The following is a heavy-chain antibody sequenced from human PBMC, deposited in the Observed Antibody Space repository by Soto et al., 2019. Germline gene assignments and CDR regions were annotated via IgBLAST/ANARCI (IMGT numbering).Heavy chain of an antibody. V-gene: IGHV1-69*06. CDR3: ARPANYVSGFSQ. CDR2: IIPVFGTP. Sequence: GASVKVSCKTSGITFSSSTISWVRQAPGQGLEWMGGIIPVFGTPNYAQKFQGRVTLIADKSTSTAYMELSNLSSEDTAVYFCARPANYVSGFSQWGQGTLVTVSS. D-gene: IGHD3-16*01. J-gene: IGHJ4*02. CDR1: GITFSSST.